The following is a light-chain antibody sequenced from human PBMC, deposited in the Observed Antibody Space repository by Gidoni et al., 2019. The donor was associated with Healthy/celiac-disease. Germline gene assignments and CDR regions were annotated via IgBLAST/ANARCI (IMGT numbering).Light chain of an antibody. J-gene: IGKJ1*01. V-gene: IGKV1-39*01. CDR1: QSISSY. CDR3: QQSYSTPKT. Sequence: DIQMTQSPSSLSASVGGRVTITCRASQSISSYLNWYQQKPGNAPKLLIYAASSLQSGVPSRFSGSGSGTDFTLTSSSLQPEDFATYYCQQSYSTPKTFGQGTKVEIK. CDR2: AAS.